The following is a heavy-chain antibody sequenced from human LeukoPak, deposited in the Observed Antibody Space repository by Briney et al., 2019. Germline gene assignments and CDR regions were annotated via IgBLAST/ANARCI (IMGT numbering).Heavy chain of an antibody. CDR3: ARAGDGYNSGFDY. Sequence: SETLSLTCAVYGGSFSGYYWSWIRQPPGKGLEWIGEINHSGSTNYNPPLKSRVTISVDTSKNQFSLKLSSVTAADTAVYYCARAGDGYNSGFDYWGQGTLVTVSS. V-gene: IGHV4-34*01. D-gene: IGHD5-24*01. J-gene: IGHJ4*02. CDR1: GGSFSGYY. CDR2: INHSGST.